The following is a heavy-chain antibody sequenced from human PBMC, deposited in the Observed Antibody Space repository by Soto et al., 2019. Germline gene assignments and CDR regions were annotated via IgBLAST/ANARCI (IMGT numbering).Heavy chain of an antibody. CDR2: IKQAGSEE. V-gene: IGHV3-7*01. D-gene: IGHD6-6*01. J-gene: IGHJ6*04. CDR3: AREIAARL. CDR1: GFTFSSYW. Sequence: EVQLVESGGGLVQPGGSLRLSCAASGFTFSSYWMSWFRQAPGKGLEWVANIKQAGSEENYVDSVKGRVTISRDNAKNALYLQMNSLRVEDTAVYYCAREIAARLWGKGTTVTVSS.